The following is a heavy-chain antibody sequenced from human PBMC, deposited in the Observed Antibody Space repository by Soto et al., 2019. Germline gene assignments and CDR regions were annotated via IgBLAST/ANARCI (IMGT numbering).Heavy chain of an antibody. CDR3: ARSFTKSRRGGVAFDY. D-gene: IGHD3-3*01. Sequence: QVQLVQSGAEVKTPGSSVKVSCTTSGGIISSFAINWVRQAPGQGLEWMGGIIPSDGTTKYAGNFQGRVTITADASTSTAYMDLSSLRPDDTALYYCARSFTKSRRGGVAFDYWGQGTLLTVSP. V-gene: IGHV1-69*01. CDR2: IIPSDGTT. J-gene: IGHJ4*02. CDR1: GGIISSFA.